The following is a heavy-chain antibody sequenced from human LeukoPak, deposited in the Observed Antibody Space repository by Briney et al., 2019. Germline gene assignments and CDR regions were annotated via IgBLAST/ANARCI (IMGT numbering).Heavy chain of an antibody. D-gene: IGHD1-26*01. Sequence: PSETLSLTCAVSGYSLSSGYYWGWIRQPPGKGLEWIGSIYHSGSTYYNPSLKSRVTISVDTSKTQFSLKLSSVTAADTAVYYCASIHSGSYYDYWGQGTLVTVSS. CDR2: IYHSGST. V-gene: IGHV4-38-2*01. J-gene: IGHJ4*02. CDR3: ASIHSGSYYDY. CDR1: GYSLSSGYY.